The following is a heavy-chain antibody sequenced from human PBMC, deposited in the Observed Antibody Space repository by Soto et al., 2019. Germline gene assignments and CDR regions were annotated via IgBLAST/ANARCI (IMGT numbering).Heavy chain of an antibody. J-gene: IGHJ4*02. V-gene: IGHV4-34*01. CDR2: INHSGST. CDR1: GGSFSGYY. D-gene: IGHD3-22*01. CDR3: ARYYYDSSGNHKYDY. Sequence: QVQLQQWGAGLLKPSETLSLTCAVYGGSFSGYYWSWIRQPPGKGLEWIGEINHSGSTNYNPSLKSRVTISVDTSKNQFSRKLSSVTAADTAVYYCARYYYDSSGNHKYDYWGQGTLVTVSS.